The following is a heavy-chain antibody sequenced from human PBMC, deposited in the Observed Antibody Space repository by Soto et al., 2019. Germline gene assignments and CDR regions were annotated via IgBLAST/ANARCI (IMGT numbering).Heavy chain of an antibody. J-gene: IGHJ2*01. D-gene: IGHD1-1*01. V-gene: IGHV4-34*01. CDR1: GGPFSGYY. CDR3: ARSTRYRWYFDL. Sequence: QVQLQQWGAGLLKPSETLSLTCAVYGGPFSGYYWSWIRQPPGKGLEWIGEINHSGSTNYNPSLKSRVTISVDTSKTQFSLKLSSVTAADTAVYYCARSTRYRWYFDLWGRGTLVTVSS. CDR2: INHSGST.